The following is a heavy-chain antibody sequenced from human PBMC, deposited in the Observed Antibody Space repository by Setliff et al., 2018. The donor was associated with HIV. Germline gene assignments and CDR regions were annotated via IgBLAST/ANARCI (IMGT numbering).Heavy chain of an antibody. D-gene: IGHD4-17*01. Sequence: PGGSLRLSCAASGFTFSAYSMNWVRQVPGKGLEWVSCISTRGNFIYYADSVKGRFTVFRDNAKNSLYLQMNSLRAGDTAVYYCLRGGSFGDIPNCWGQGTLVTVSS. CDR3: LRGGSFGDIPNC. J-gene: IGHJ4*02. V-gene: IGHV3-21*06. CDR2: ISTRGNFI. CDR1: GFTFSAYS.